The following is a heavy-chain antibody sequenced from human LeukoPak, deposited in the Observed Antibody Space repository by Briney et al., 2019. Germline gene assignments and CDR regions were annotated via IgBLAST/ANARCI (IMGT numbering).Heavy chain of an antibody. V-gene: IGHV7-4-1*02. D-gene: IGHD3-10*01. Sequence: ASVKVSCKASGYTFTSYAMNWVRQAPGQGLEWMGWINTNTGNPTYAQGFTGRFVFSLDTSVSTAYLQISSLKAEDTAVYYCARDGAYAPNYYGSGSYVDYWGQGTLVTVSS. CDR2: INTNTGNP. J-gene: IGHJ4*02. CDR3: ARDGAYAPNYYGSGSYVDY. CDR1: GYTFTSYA.